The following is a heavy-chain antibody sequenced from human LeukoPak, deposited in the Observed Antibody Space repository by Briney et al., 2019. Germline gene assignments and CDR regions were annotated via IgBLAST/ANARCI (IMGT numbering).Heavy chain of an antibody. V-gene: IGHV3-7*01. J-gene: IGHJ4*02. CDR3: ASGLGWLVDN. CDR1: EFTLSIYW. D-gene: IGHD6-19*01. Sequence: PGGSLRPSCAASEFTLSIYWMSWVRQAPGKGLEWVANIKQDGSEKYYVDSVKGRFTISRDNAKNSLYLQMNSLRAEDTAVYYCASGLGWLVDNWGQGTLVTVSS. CDR2: IKQDGSEK.